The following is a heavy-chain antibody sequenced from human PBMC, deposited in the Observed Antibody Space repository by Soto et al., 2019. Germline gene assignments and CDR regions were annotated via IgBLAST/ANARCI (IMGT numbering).Heavy chain of an antibody. Sequence: GGSLRLSCSVSGFNFMSYAMHWFRRAPGRRLEHVSAISRDGRITYYAASVNDRFTITRDNSKNTLYLQMSSLSVDDTAVYYCSRTTIAVAGRRTQFDYWGQGTLVTVSS. CDR2: ISRDGRIT. V-gene: IGHV3-64D*06. CDR3: SRTTIAVAGRRTQFDY. J-gene: IGHJ4*02. CDR1: GFNFMSYA. D-gene: IGHD6-19*01.